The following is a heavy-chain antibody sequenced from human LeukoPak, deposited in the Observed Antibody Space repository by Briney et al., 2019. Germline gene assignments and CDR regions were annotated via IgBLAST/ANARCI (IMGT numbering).Heavy chain of an antibody. CDR1: GGVFTTYA. CDR3: TIIPNVILFTHYFEY. Sequence: AVRVSCKASGGVFTTYAISWVRQAPGQGLEWMGGIIPFLGTTNYAQKFQGRVTITADEPSRTAYMELTYLRSDDTAVYYCTIIPNVILFTHYFEYWGQGTLVTVSS. D-gene: IGHD2-21*01. V-gene: IGHV1-69*13. CDR2: IIPFLGTT. J-gene: IGHJ4*02.